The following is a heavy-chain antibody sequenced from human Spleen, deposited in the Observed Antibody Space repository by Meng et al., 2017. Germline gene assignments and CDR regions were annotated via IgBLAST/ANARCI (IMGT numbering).Heavy chain of an antibody. V-gene: IGHV1-2*06. CDR2: IDPKNGDT. CDR3: ARDEDISAAGKLFGDY. Sequence: QLQLVQSGAEMKKPGASVKVSCKPYGYNFPDYYIHWVRQAPGQGLEWMGRIDPKNGDTHYAQKFQGRVTMTGDTSISTAYMELSGLRSDDTAMYYCARDEDISAAGKLFGDYWGQGTLVTVSS. J-gene: IGHJ4*02. D-gene: IGHD6-13*01. CDR1: GYNFPDYY.